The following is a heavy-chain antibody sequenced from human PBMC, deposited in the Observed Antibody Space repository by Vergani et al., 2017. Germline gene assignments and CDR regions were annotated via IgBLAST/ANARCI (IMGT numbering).Heavy chain of an antibody. D-gene: IGHD3-22*01. V-gene: IGHV4-59*04. Sequence: QVQLQESGPGLVKPSETLSLTCIVSGGSISPYYWGWIRQPPGKGLEWISSVSHSGDTYFNPSLKVRVSISMDTSKNYFFLTLSSVTAADTAMYYCARRSSSYYFDIWGQGVLITVSS. CDR2: VSHSGDT. CDR3: ARRSSSYYFDI. J-gene: IGHJ5*02. CDR1: GGSISPYY.